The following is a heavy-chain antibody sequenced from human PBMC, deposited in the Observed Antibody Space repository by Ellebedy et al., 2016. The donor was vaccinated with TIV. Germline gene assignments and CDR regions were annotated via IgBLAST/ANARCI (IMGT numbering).Heavy chain of an antibody. CDR1: GFSLSSYW. D-gene: IGHD3-10*01. Sequence: GESLKISCAASGFSLSSYWMHWVRQAPGKGLEWVANIKQDGSEKYYVDSVKGRFPISRDNAKNSLYLQMNSLRAEDTAVYFCGRAIGSGSCYWGQGTLVTVSS. V-gene: IGHV3-7*01. CDR2: IKQDGSEK. J-gene: IGHJ4*02. CDR3: GRAIGSGSCY.